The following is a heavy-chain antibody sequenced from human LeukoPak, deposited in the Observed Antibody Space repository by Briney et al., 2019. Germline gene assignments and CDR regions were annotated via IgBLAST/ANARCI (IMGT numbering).Heavy chain of an antibody. D-gene: IGHD5-24*01. J-gene: IGHJ4*02. CDR3: ARARRDGYNPPFYYFDY. CDR2: MNPNGGNT. Sequence: ASVKVSCKASGYTFTSYDINWVRQATGQGLEWMGWMNPNGGNTGYAQKFQGRVTMTRNTSISTAYMELSSLRSEDTAVYYCARARRDGYNPPFYYFDYWGQGTLVTVSS. V-gene: IGHV1-8*01. CDR1: GYTFTSYD.